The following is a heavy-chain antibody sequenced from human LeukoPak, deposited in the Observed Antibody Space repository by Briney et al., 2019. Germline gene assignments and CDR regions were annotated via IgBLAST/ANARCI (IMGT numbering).Heavy chain of an antibody. CDR3: VTNFDPDVD. Sequence: GGSLRLSCAASGFTFSSYSMNWVRQAPGKGLEWVSYISGSSSTIYYADSVKGRFTISRDNAKNSLYLQMNSLRAEDTAVYYCVTNFDPDVDWGQGTLVTVSS. D-gene: IGHD3-9*01. CDR1: GFTFSSYS. CDR2: ISGSSSTI. V-gene: IGHV3-48*01. J-gene: IGHJ4*02.